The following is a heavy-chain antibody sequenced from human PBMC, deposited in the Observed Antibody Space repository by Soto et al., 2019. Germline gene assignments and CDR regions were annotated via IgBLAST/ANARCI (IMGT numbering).Heavy chain of an antibody. V-gene: IGHV1-2*04. CDR3: ASFVGYCSGGSCYENWFDP. Sequence: ASVKVSCKASGYTFTGYYMHWVRQAPGQGLEWMGWINPNSGGTNYAQKFQGWVTMTEDTSTDTAYMELSSLRSEDTAVYYCASFVGYCSGGSCYENWFDPWGQGTLVTVSS. D-gene: IGHD2-15*01. CDR2: INPNSGGT. CDR1: GYTFTGYY. J-gene: IGHJ5*02.